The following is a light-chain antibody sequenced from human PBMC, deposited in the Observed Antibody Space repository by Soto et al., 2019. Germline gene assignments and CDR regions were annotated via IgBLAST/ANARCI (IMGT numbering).Light chain of an antibody. CDR3: QQYGSSPWT. V-gene: IGKV3D-20*01. CDR2: DAS. J-gene: IGKJ1*01. CDR1: QSVSSNY. Sequence: DIVLTQSPAPLSLSPGERAALSCESSQSVSSNYLAWYQQKPGLAPRLIIYDASRRATGIPDRFSGSGSGTDFILSISRLEPEDVAVYYCQQYGSSPWTLGQGTKVDIK.